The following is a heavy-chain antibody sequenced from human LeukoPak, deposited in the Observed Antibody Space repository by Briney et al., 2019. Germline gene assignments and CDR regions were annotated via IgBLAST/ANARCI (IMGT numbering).Heavy chain of an antibody. CDR1: GFTFSSYA. D-gene: IGHD3-10*01. CDR2: ISSNGGST. Sequence: GGSLRLSCAASGFTFSSYAMHWVRQAPGKGLEYVSAISSNGGSTYYANSVKGRFTISRDNSKNALYLQMGSLRAEDMAVYYCAREAWPGPYYYYGMDVWGQGTTVTVSS. J-gene: IGHJ6*02. V-gene: IGHV3-64*01. CDR3: AREAWPGPYYYYGMDV.